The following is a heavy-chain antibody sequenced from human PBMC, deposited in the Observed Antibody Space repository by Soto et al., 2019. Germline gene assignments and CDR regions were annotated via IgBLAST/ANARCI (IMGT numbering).Heavy chain of an antibody. CDR1: GGSLRSGTYY. Sequence: SETLSLTCTVSGGSLRSGTYYWGWIRQHPGKGLEWIGYIYYSGSTYYNPSLKSRVSISVDTSNNQSFLKLSSVTAADTAVYYCVRGAYYQNMHSALDAFDIWGQGTMVTVSS. CDR3: VRGAYYQNMHSALDAFDI. CDR2: IYYSGST. V-gene: IGHV4-31*03. D-gene: IGHD3-22*01. J-gene: IGHJ3*02.